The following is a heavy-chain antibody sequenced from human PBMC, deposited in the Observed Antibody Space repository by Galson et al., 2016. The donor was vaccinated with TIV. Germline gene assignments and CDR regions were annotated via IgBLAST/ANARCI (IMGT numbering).Heavy chain of an antibody. V-gene: IGHV3-23*01. D-gene: IGHD3-22*01. CDR2: INGGGVTT. J-gene: IGHJ4*02. Sequence: SLRLSCAASGFTFSSYTMSWVRQAPGKGLEWVSVINGGGVTTNYADSVKGRFSISRDNFKYTLDLQMDSLRAEDTALYYCAKHYSGYYEGSGYAFDYWGQGALVSVSS. CDR1: GFTFSSYT. CDR3: AKHYSGYYEGSGYAFDY.